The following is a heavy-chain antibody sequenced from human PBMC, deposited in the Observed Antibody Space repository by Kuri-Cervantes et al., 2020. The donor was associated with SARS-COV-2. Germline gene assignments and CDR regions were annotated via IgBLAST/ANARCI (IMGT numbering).Heavy chain of an antibody. CDR1: GFVFSDSA. J-gene: IGHJ4*02. V-gene: IGHV3-30*04. CDR2: ISYDGSNK. D-gene: IGHD6-13*01. Sequence: GESLKISCVASGFVFSDSAIHWVRQAPGKGLEWVAVISYDGSNKYYADSVQGRFTISRDNSKNTLYLQMNSLRAEDTAVYYCARGEGSRWSYWGQGTLVTVSS. CDR3: ARGEGSRWSY.